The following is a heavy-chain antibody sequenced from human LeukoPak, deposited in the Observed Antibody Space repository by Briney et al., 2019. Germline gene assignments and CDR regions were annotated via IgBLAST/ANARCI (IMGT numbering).Heavy chain of an antibody. Sequence: ASVKVSCEASGGTFSSYAISWVRQAPGQGLEWMGRIIPIFGTANYAQKFQGRVTITTDESTSTAYMELSSLRSEDTAVYYCANSQTYYYDSSGLPHWGQGTLVTVS. CDR3: ANSQTYYYDSSGLPH. V-gene: IGHV1-69*05. CDR1: GGTFSSYA. D-gene: IGHD3-22*01. J-gene: IGHJ1*01. CDR2: IIPIFGTA.